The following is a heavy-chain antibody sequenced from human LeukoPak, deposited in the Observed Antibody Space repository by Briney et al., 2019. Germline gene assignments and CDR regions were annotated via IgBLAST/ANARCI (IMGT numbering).Heavy chain of an antibody. D-gene: IGHD3-9*01. CDR1: GFTFSSYA. V-gene: IGHV3-23*01. CDR2: ISGNGGST. J-gene: IGHJ4*02. CDR3: ARDMKERFGLRYFDF. Sequence: GGSLRLSCAASGFTFSSYAMRWVRQAPGKGLGWVSAISGNGGSTYYADSVKGRFTISRDNSKKTLYLQINSLSAEDTAVYYCARDMKERFGLRYFDFWGQGTLVTVSS.